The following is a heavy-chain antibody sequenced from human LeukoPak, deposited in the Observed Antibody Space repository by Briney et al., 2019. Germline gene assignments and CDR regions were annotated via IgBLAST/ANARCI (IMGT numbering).Heavy chain of an antibody. CDR2: IKQDGSDK. CDR1: GFTFSSYW. J-gene: IGHJ4*02. CDR3: ARDKWAGYSSGWYGD. V-gene: IGHV3-7*01. Sequence: PGGSLSLSCAASGFTFSSYWMSWVRQAPGKGLEWVANIKQDGSDKYYVDSVKGRFTISRGNAKNSLYLQMNSLRAEDTAVYYCARDKWAGYSSGWYGDWGQGTLVTVSS. D-gene: IGHD6-19*01.